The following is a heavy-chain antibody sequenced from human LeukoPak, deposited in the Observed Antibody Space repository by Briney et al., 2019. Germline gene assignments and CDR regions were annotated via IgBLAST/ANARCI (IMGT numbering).Heavy chain of an antibody. J-gene: IGHJ4*02. D-gene: IGHD3-3*01. V-gene: IGHV3-15*01. CDR1: GFEFRHAW. CDR3: AGGGGSGYFDYFDH. CDR2: IKTKIDGDRA. Sequence: GGSLRLSCAASGFEFRHAWMTWVRQPPGKGLEWVGRIKTKIDGDRADYAALVVGRFIISRDDSKDTLILQMNSLKIEDTAVYYCAGGGGSGYFDYFDHWGQGTLVTVSS.